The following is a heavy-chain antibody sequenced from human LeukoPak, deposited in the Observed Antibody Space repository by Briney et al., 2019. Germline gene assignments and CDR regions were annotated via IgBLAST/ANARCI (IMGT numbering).Heavy chain of an antibody. J-gene: IGHJ4*03. Sequence: GGSLRLSCAASGFTLDDYATHWVRQAPGKGLEWVSGISWNSGSIGYADSVKGRFTISRDNAKNSLYLQMNSLRAEDTALYYCAKDDSSGCFDYWGQGTLVTVSS. CDR1: GFTLDDYA. V-gene: IGHV3-9*01. CDR3: AKDDSSGCFDY. CDR2: ISWNSGSI. D-gene: IGHD6-19*01.